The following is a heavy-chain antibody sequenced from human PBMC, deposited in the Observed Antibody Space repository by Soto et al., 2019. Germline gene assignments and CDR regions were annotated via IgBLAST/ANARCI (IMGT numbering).Heavy chain of an antibody. D-gene: IGHD3-3*01. CDR1: GGSISTYY. Sequence: PSETLSLSYTVSGGSISTYYWSWIRQPPGKGLEWIGYIYYSGSTNYNPSLKSRVTISVDTSKNQFSLKLSSVTAADTAVYYCARGGWRHIDYWGQGTLVTVSS. CDR2: IYYSGST. CDR3: ARGGWRHIDY. J-gene: IGHJ4*02. V-gene: IGHV4-59*08.